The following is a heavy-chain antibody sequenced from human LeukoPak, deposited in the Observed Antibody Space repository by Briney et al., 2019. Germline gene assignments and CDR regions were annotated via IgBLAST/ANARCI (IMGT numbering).Heavy chain of an antibody. CDR3: ARAFTVRSLIDY. V-gene: IGHV1-46*01. CDR2: INPTGGST. Sequence: GASVKVSCKASGYTFTTYYMHWVRQAPGQGLEWMGIINPTGGSTTYAQKFQGRVTMTRDTSTSTVYMELSSLRSEDTAVFFCARAFTVRSLIDYWGQGTPVTVSS. J-gene: IGHJ4*02. D-gene: IGHD4-11*01. CDR1: GYTFTTYY.